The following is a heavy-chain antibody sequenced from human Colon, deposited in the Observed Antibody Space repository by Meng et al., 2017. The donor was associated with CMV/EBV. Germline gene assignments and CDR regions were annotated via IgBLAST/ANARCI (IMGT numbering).Heavy chain of an antibody. CDR3: ARELARGGY. J-gene: IGHJ4*02. CDR2: LSPYNGDT. CDR1: GYTCTDFG. V-gene: IGHV1-18*01. Sequence: QVQLVTSGAESQKPGASVKVSCKTSGYTCTDFGISGVRQAPGQGLEWMAYLSPYNGDTTYAQGFQGRVALTTDTSTSTVYMELGSLTSDDTAMYYCARELARGGYWGQGTLVTVSS.